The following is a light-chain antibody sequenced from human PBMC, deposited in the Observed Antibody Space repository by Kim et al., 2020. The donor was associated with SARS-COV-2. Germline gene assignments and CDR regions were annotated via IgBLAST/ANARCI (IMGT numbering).Light chain of an antibody. CDR1: RSVSSDY. CDR2: DAS. V-gene: IGKV3-20*01. CDR3: QQYGSSPQT. Sequence: SPGERATLSGRASRSVSSDYSAWYQQKPGQAPRLLIYDASTRATGIPDRFSGSGSGTDFTLTISRLEPEDFAVYYCQQYGSSPQTFGQGTKVDIK. J-gene: IGKJ1*01.